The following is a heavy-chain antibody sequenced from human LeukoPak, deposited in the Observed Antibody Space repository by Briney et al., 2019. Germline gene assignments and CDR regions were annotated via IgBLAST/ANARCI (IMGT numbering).Heavy chain of an antibody. V-gene: IGHV3-21*06. D-gene: IGHD3-16*01. CDR2: ITRTSSYI. CDR3: ARGWGSGAWLIDS. CDR1: GFTFSSYS. Sequence: GGSLRLSCAASGFTFSSYSMTWVRQAPGKGLEWVSSITRTSSYIYYIDSVRGRFTISRDNSKNTLYLQMNSLTTEDTAVYYCARGWGSGAWLIDSWGQGTLVSVSS. J-gene: IGHJ4*02.